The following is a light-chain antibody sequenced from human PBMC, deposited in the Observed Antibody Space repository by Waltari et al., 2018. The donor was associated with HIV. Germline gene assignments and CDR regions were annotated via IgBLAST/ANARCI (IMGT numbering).Light chain of an antibody. CDR3: QSFDNSLGGSVI. CDR1: SPNIGPSYD. Sequence: QSALTPPPSVSGAPGQRVTISCTAGSPNIGPSYDVHWYQQLPRTAPKLLIYANINRPSGVPDRFSGSKSGTSASLAITGLQAEDEADYYCQSFDNSLGGSVIFGGGTKLTVL. CDR2: ANI. V-gene: IGLV1-40*01. J-gene: IGLJ2*01.